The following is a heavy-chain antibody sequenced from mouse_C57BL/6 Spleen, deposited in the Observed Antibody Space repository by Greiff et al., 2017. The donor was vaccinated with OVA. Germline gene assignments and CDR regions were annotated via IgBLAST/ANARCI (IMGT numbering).Heavy chain of an antibody. V-gene: IGHV1-54*01. CDR1: GYAFTNYL. CDR3: ARSAYHHSAMDD. J-gene: IGHJ4*01. Sequence: QVQLQQSGAELVRPGTSVKVSCKASGYAFTNYLIEWVKQRPGQGLEWIGVINPGSGGTNYNEKFKGKATLTADKSSSTAYMQLSSLTSEDSAVYFCARSAYHHSAMDDWGQGTSVTVSS. D-gene: IGHD2-10*01. CDR2: INPGSGGT.